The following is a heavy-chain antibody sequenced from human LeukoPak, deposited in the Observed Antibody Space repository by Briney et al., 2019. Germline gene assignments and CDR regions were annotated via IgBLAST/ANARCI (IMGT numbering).Heavy chain of an antibody. CDR1: GFTFSSYS. V-gene: IGHV3-23*01. CDR3: AKTQIYYDSSGYYFDY. CDR2: ISGSGGST. Sequence: GGSLRLSCAASGFTFSSYSMSWVRQAPGKGLEWVSVISGSGGSTYYADSVKGRFTISRDNFKNTVYLQMNSLRAEDTAVYYCAKTQIYYDSSGYYFDYWGQGTLVTVSS. D-gene: IGHD3-22*01. J-gene: IGHJ4*02.